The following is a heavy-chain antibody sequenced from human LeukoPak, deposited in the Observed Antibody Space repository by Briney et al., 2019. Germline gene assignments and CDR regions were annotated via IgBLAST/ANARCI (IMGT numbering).Heavy chain of an antibody. CDR3: AKGANVDIVATNDFDY. J-gene: IGHJ4*02. CDR2: ISGSGGST. CDR1: GFTFSSYA. D-gene: IGHD5-12*01. Sequence: GGSLRLSCAASGFTFSSYAMSWVRQAPGKGLEWISAISGSGGSTYYADSVKGRFTISRDNSKNTLYLQMNSLRAEDTAVYYCAKGANVDIVATNDFDYWGQGTLVTVSS. V-gene: IGHV3-23*01.